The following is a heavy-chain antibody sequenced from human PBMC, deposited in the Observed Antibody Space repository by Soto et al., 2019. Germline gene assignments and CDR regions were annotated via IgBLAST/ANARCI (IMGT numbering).Heavy chain of an antibody. J-gene: IGHJ4*02. CDR2: IYYSGST. D-gene: IGHD4-17*01. CDR1: DGSSGGYD. CDR3: ARETRDYADY. Sequence: SETLCLTSTVADGSSGGYDWSWIRQPPGKGLEWIGYIYYSGSTDYNPSLKSRVTISVDTSKNQFSLKLSSVTAADTAVYYCARETRDYADYWGQGTLVTVSS. V-gene: IGHV4-59*01.